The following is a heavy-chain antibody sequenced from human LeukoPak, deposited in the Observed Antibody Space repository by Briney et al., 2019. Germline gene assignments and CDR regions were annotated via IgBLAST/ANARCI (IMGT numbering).Heavy chain of an antibody. CDR2: ISAYNGNT. D-gene: IGHD3-10*01. CDR1: GYTFTSYG. CDR3: ARGRGNYYGSGSYRSALDY. J-gene: IGHJ4*02. V-gene: IGHV1-18*01. Sequence: ASVKVSCKASGYTFTSYGISWVRQAPGQGLEWMGWISAYNGNTNYAQKLQGRVTMTTDTSTSTAYMELRSLRSDDTAVYYCARGRGNYYGSGSYRSALDYWGQGTLVTVSS.